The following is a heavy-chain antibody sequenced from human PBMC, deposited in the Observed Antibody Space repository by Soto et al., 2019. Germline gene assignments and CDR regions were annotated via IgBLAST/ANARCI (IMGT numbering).Heavy chain of an antibody. J-gene: IGHJ4*02. V-gene: IGHV4-34*01. CDR1: VGSFSGYY. Sequence: PSETLSLTCAVYVGSFSGYYWSWIRQPPGKGLEWIGEINHSGSTNYNPSLKSRVTISVDTSKNQFSLKLSSVTAADTAVYYCARDPNYAFDYWGQGTLVTVSS. CDR2: INHSGST. D-gene: IGHD3-16*01. CDR3: ARDPNYAFDY.